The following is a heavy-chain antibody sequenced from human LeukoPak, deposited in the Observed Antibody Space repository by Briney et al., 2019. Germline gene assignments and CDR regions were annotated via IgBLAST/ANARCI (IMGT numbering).Heavy chain of an antibody. V-gene: IGHV3-48*04. CDR1: GFTFSSYS. Sequence: GGSLRLSCAASGFTFSSYSMNWVRQAPGKGLEWLSYITGSSSTIYYADSVKGRFTISRDNAKNSLYLQMNSLRAEDTAVYYCAREGYCSGGSCPDYWGQGTLVTVSS. J-gene: IGHJ4*02. D-gene: IGHD2-15*01. CDR3: AREGYCSGGSCPDY. CDR2: ITGSSSTI.